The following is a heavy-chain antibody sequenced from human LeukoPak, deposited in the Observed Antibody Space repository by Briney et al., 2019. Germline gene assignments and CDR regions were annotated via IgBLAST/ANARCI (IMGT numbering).Heavy chain of an antibody. J-gene: IGHJ4*02. V-gene: IGHV3-23*01. CDR2: ISGSGGST. D-gene: IGHD3-22*01. Sequence: GGSLRLSCAASGFTFSSYAMSWVRQAPGKGLEWVSAISGSGGSTYYADSVKGRFTISRDNSKNTLYLQMNSLRAEDMALYYCAKGMTYYDSSGLDYWGQGTLVTVSS. CDR3: AKGMTYYDSSGLDY. CDR1: GFTFSSYA.